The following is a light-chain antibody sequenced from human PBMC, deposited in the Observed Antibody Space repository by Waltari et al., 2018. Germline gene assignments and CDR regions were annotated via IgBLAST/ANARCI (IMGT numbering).Light chain of an antibody. J-gene: IGLJ2*01. CDR1: SSNIGAGYP. Sequence: QSVLTQPPSVSGAPGQSVTIPCTGRSSNIGAGYPVHWYQQIPGSAPKVLIYRDDNRPSGVPGRFSGSKSGTSASLSVTGLHVEDEADYFCQSYDRDLNAVLFGGGTKLTVL. V-gene: IGLV1-40*01. CDR2: RDD. CDR3: QSYDRDLNAVL.